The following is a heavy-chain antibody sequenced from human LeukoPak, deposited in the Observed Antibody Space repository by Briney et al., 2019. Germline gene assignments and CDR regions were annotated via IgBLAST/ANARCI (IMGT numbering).Heavy chain of an antibody. Sequence: ASVKVSCKASGYTFTGYYMHWVRQAPGQGLEWMGWINPNSGGTNYAQKFQGRVTMTRDTSITTTYMDLSRLTSDDTAVYYCARELWSGVNDNSPHLDYWDQGTLVTVSS. CDR3: ARELWSGVNDNSPHLDY. D-gene: IGHD3-3*01. CDR2: INPNSGGT. CDR1: GYTFTGYY. J-gene: IGHJ4*02. V-gene: IGHV1-2*02.